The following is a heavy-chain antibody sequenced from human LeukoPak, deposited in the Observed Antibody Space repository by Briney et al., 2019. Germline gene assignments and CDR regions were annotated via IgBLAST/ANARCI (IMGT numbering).Heavy chain of an antibody. CDR3: ARDRELPDYYFDY. J-gene: IGHJ4*02. CDR1: GYTCTSYG. D-gene: IGHD1-26*01. V-gene: IGHV1-18*01. CDR2: ISAYNGNT. Sequence: ASVKVSCKASGYTCTSYGISWVRQAPGQGLEWMAWISAYNGNTNYAQKLQGRVTMTTDTSTSTAYMELRSLRSDGTAVYYCARDRELPDYYFDYWGQGTLVTVSS.